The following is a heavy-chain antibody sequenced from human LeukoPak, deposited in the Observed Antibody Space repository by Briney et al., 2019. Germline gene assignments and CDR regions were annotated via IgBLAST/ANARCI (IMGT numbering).Heavy chain of an antibody. CDR1: GYSFTSYW. J-gene: IGHJ4*02. CDR2: IYPGDSNI. CDR3: ASTNPDGHNVDY. V-gene: IGHV5-51*01. D-gene: IGHD5-24*01. Sequence: GESLKISWKASGYSFTSYWIGWVRQMPGKGLEWMAIIYPGDSNIKYNPSFQAQVTISADKSITTTYQQWSSLEASDTAIYYCASTNPDGHNVDYWGQGTLVTVSS.